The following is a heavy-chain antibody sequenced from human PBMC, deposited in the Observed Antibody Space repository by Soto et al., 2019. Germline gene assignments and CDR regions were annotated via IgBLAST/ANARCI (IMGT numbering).Heavy chain of an antibody. J-gene: IGHJ4*02. CDR3: TGQSVAGAIDY. D-gene: IGHD6-19*01. CDR2: KYSRSKWYN. CDR1: GGSVSSNSCA. V-gene: IGHV6-1*01. Sequence: SQSLSLACVISGGSVSSNSCAWTWIRQTPSRGLEWLGRKYSRSKWYNGYAVSVKSRITINPDTSKNQFSLQLSSVTPEDTVVYYCTGQSVAGAIDYWGQGTPVTVAS.